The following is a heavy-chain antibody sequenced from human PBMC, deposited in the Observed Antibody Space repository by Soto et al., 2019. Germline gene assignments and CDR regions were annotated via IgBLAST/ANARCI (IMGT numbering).Heavy chain of an antibody. V-gene: IGHV3-30-3*01. CDR3: ARVTPGNNLYHFFGLDF. CDR1: GFTFDTYG. CDR2: ISYEGSNT. Sequence: PGGSLRLSCVASGFTFDTYGIHWVRQAPGKGLQWVALISYEGSNTYYADSVRGRFTISRDNSKNTLYLQMNTLRPEDTGLYYCARVTPGNNLYHFFGLDFWGQGTSVTVSS. D-gene: IGHD1-1*01. J-gene: IGHJ6*02.